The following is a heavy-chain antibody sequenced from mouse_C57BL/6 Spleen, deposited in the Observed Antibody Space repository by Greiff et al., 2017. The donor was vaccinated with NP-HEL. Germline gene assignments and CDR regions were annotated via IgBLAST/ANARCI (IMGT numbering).Heavy chain of an antibody. CDR1: GYTFTSYW. D-gene: IGHD2-5*01. Sequence: VQLQQPGTELVKPGASVKLSCKASGYTFTSYWMHWVKQRPGQGLEWIGNINPSNGGTNYNEKFKSKATLTVDKSSSTAYMQLSSLTSEDSAVYYCATGASYNSNYEDAMDYWGQGTSVTVSS. J-gene: IGHJ4*01. CDR2: INPSNGGT. CDR3: ATGASYNSNYEDAMDY. V-gene: IGHV1-53*01.